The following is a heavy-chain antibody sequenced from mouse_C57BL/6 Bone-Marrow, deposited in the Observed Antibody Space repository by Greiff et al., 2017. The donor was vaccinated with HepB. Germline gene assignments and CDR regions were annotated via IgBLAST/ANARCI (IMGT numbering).Heavy chain of an antibody. Sequence: QVQLQQPGAELVKPGASVKLSCKASGYTFTSYWMQWVKQRPGQGLEWIGEIDPSDSYTNYNQKFKGKATLTVDTSSSTAYMQLSSLTSEDSAVYYCASTRIYYYGSSFDYWGQGTTLIVSS. J-gene: IGHJ2*01. CDR1: GYTFTSYW. V-gene: IGHV1-50*01. CDR3: ASTRIYYYGSSFDY. D-gene: IGHD1-1*01. CDR2: IDPSDSYT.